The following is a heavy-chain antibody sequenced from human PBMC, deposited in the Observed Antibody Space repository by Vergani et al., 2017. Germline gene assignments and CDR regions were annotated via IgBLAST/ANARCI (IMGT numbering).Heavy chain of an antibody. J-gene: IGHJ2*01. CDR3: ARDGVRAFWYFDL. CDR2: IYYSGST. D-gene: IGHD3-16*01. Sequence: QLQLQESGPGLVKPSETLSLTCTVSGGSISSSSYYWGWIRQPPGKGLEWIGSIYYSGSTYYNPSLKSRVTISVDTSKNQFSLKLSSVTAADTAVYYCARDGVRAFWYFDLWGRGTLVTVSS. V-gene: IGHV4-39*07. CDR1: GGSISSSSYY.